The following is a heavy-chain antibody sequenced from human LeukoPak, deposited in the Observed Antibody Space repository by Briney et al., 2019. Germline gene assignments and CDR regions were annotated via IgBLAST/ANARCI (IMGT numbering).Heavy chain of an antibody. D-gene: IGHD6-19*01. CDR3: AIPAGNY. Sequence: GGSLRLSCAASGLTFSSYAMSWVRQPPGKGLEWVSAISGSGGSTYYPYSVNGRSTSSSANSNNMLFMQMYSLAADATAEYYAAIPAGNYWGQGTLVTVSS. CDR2: ISGSGGST. CDR1: GLTFSSYA. J-gene: IGHJ4*02. V-gene: IGHV3-23*01.